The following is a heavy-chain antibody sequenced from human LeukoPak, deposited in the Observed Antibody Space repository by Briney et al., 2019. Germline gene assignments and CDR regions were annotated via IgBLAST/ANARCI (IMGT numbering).Heavy chain of an antibody. V-gene: IGHV3-30*02. Sequence: GGSLRLSCAASGFTFSSYWMNWVRQAPGKGLEWVAFIRYDGSNKYYADSVKGRFTISRDNSKNTLYLQMNSLRAEDTAVYYCAKDLRLLWFGELSPFDYWGQGTLVTVSS. D-gene: IGHD3-10*01. CDR3: AKDLRLLWFGELSPFDY. CDR1: GFTFSSYW. CDR2: IRYDGSNK. J-gene: IGHJ4*02.